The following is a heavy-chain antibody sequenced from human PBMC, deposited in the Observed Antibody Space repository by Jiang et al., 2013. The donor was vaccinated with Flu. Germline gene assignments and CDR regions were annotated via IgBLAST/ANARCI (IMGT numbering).Heavy chain of an antibody. CDR2: IIPILGIA. Sequence: GAEVKKPGSSVKVSCKASGGTFSSYTISWVRQAPGQGLEWMGRIIPILGIANYAQKFQGRVTITADKSTSTAYMELSSLRSEDTAVYYCASGWADSSGYYFVDDAFDIWGQGTMVTVSS. J-gene: IGHJ3*02. D-gene: IGHD3-22*01. V-gene: IGHV1-69*02. CDR3: ASGWADSSGYYFVDDAFDI. CDR1: GGTFSSYT.